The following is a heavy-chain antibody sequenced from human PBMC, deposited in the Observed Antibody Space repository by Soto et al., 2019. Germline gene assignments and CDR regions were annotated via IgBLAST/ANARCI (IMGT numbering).Heavy chain of an antibody. CDR3: ARVDNSEYGLDV. Sequence: AAVKFSCKASGYTFTGYYMHWVRQAPGQGLEWMGWINPNSGGTNYAQKFQGWVTMTRDTSISTAYMELNSLRAEDTAEYYCARVDNSEYGLDVWGQGTTVTVSS. J-gene: IGHJ6*02. CDR2: INPNSGGT. D-gene: IGHD4-4*01. CDR1: GYTFTGYY. V-gene: IGHV1-2*04.